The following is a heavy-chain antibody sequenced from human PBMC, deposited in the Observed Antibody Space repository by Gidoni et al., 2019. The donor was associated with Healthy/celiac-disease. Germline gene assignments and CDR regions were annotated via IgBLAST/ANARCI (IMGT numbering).Heavy chain of an antibody. CDR2: ISYDGSNK. D-gene: IGHD1-26*01. V-gene: IGHV3-30*04. Sequence: QVQLVESGGGVVQPGRSLRLSCAASGFTFSSYAMHWVRQAPGKGLEWVAVISYDGSNKYYADSVKGRFTISRDNSKNTLYLQMNSLRAEDTAVYYCARGQRIGWEPPAYAFDIWGQGTMVTVSS. CDR1: GFTFSSYA. CDR3: ARGQRIGWEPPAYAFDI. J-gene: IGHJ3*02.